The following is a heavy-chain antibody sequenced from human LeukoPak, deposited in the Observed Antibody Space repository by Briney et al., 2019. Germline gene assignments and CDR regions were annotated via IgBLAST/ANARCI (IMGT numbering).Heavy chain of an antibody. V-gene: IGHV4-59*01. J-gene: IGHJ4*02. CDR2: IYYSGST. CDR1: GGSISSYY. D-gene: IGHD3-22*01. Sequence: SETLSLTCTVSGGSISSYYWSWIRQPPGKGLEWIGYIYYSGSTNYNPSLRSRVTISVDTSKNQFSLRLSSVTAADTAVYYCARVTGYMIEDYFDYWGQGTLVTVSS. CDR3: ARVTGYMIEDYFDY.